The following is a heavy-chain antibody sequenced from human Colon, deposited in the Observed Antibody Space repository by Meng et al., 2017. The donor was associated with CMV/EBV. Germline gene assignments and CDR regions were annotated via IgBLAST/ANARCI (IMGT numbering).Heavy chain of an antibody. CDR2: IHLHDSDT. V-gene: IGHV5-51*01. J-gene: IGHJ4*02. D-gene: IGHD4-17*01. CDR1: GYTFSNYW. Sequence: GGSLRLSCKGSGYTFSNYWIAWMRQMPGKGLEWVGIIHLHDSDTRYNPSFRGQVTISADKSINTAFLQWNNLRASDTAMYDCARRAPGYADGGDYFLGGIDYWGQGALVTRLL. CDR3: ARRAPGYADGGDYFLGGIDY.